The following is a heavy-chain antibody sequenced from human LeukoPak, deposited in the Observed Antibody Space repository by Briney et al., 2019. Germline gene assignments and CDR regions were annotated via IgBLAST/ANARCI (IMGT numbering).Heavy chain of an antibody. Sequence: SVKVSCKASGGTFSSYAISWARQAPGQGLEWMGGIIPIFGTANYAQKFRGRVTITTDESTSTAYMELSSLRSEDTAVYYCARGKPIVVVPAVISDYYYYYMDVWGKGTTVTVSS. D-gene: IGHD2-2*01. CDR1: GGTFSSYA. CDR2: IIPIFGTA. J-gene: IGHJ6*03. V-gene: IGHV1-69*05. CDR3: ARGKPIVVVPAVISDYYYYYMDV.